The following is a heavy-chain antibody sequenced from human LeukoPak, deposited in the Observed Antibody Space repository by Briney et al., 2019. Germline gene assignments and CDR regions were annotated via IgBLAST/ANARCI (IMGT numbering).Heavy chain of an antibody. CDR3: AKLTYYDFWSGYQYFQH. CDR1: GFTFSSHA. D-gene: IGHD3-3*01. Sequence: GGSLRLSCAASGFTFSSHAMSWVRQAPGKGLEWVSAISGGGDNTYYADSVKGRFTISRDNSKNMLYLQMNSLRAEDTALYYCAKLTYYDFWSGYQYFQHWGQGTLVTVSS. CDR2: ISGGGDNT. V-gene: IGHV3-23*01. J-gene: IGHJ1*01.